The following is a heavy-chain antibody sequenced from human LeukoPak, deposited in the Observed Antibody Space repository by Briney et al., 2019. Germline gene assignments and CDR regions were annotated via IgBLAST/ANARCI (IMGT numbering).Heavy chain of an antibody. Sequence: SETLSLTCTVSGGSISSYYWSWIRQPAGKGLEWIGRIYTSGSTNYNPSPKSRVTMSVDTSKNQFSLKLSSVTAADTAVYYCAREHSGYDSYYYYYMDVWGKGTTVTVSS. CDR2: IYTSGST. D-gene: IGHD5-12*01. CDR3: AREHSGYDSYYYYYMDV. V-gene: IGHV4-4*07. CDR1: GGSISSYY. J-gene: IGHJ6*03.